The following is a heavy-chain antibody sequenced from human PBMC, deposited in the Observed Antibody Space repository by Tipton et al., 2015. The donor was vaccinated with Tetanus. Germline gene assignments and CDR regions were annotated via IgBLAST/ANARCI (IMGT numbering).Heavy chain of an antibody. V-gene: IGHV3-53*01. D-gene: IGHD3-10*01. CDR3: ARDRAPPSSWYFDL. Sequence: SLRLSCAASGFTVSSNYMNWVRQAPGKGLEWVSVIYSTSTTYYVDSVKGRFTISRDISKNMVYLQMNSLRAEDTAVYYCARDRAPPSSWYFDLWGRGTLVTVSS. J-gene: IGHJ2*01. CDR2: IYSTSTT. CDR1: GFTVSSNY.